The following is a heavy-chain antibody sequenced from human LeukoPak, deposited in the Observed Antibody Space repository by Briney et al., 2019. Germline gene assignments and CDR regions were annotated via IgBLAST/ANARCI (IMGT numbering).Heavy chain of an antibody. CDR1: GYTFTGYY. D-gene: IGHD7-27*01. J-gene: IGHJ2*01. CDR3: APTPSGASWYFDL. V-gene: IGHV1-2*02. Sequence: ASVKVSCKASGYTFTGYYMHWVRQAPGQGLEWMGWINPNSGGTNYAQKFQGRVTMTRDTSTSTVYMELSSLRSEDTAVYYCAPTPSGASWYFDLWGRGTLVTVSS. CDR2: INPNSGGT.